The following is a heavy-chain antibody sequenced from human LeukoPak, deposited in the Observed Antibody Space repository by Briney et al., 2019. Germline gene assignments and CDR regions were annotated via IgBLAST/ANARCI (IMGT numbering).Heavy chain of an antibody. D-gene: IGHD5-12*01. CDR1: GFIFSSYS. CDR3: ARDRAYSGNDATYFDC. J-gene: IGHJ4*02. Sequence: GGSLRLSCAASGFIFSSYSVHWVRQAPGKGLEWVAVVSSDGSKKFYADSVKGRFSISRGNSKNTLYLQMNSLRTEDTAVYYCARDRAYSGNDATYFDCWGQGTLVTVSS. V-gene: IGHV3-30-3*01. CDR2: VSSDGSKK.